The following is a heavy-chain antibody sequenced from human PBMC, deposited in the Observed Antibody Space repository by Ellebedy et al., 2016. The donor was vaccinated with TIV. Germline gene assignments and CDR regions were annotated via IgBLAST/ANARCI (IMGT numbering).Heavy chain of an antibody. J-gene: IGHJ6*02. D-gene: IGHD3-10*01. CDR2: INHSGGST. V-gene: IGHV1-46*01. CDR3: ARGDMVRGVIRPYYYYYGMDV. CDR1: GYTFTGYY. Sequence: AASVKVSCKASGYTFTGYYMHWVRQAPGQGLEWMGIINHSGGSTSYAQKFQGRVTMTRDTSTSTVYMELSSLRSEDTAVYYCARGDMVRGVIRPYYYYYGMDVWGQGTTVTVSS.